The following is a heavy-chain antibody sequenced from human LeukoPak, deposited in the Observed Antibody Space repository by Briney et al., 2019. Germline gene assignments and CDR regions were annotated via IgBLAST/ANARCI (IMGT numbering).Heavy chain of an antibody. CDR2: IIPILGIA. CDR1: GGTFSSYA. J-gene: IGHJ4*02. V-gene: IGHV1-69*04. CDR3: AREPDSGIYLDY. Sequence: SVMVSCKASGGTFSSYAISWVRQAPGQGLEWMGRIIPILGIANYAQKFQGRVTITADKSTSTAYMELSSLRSEDTAVYYCAREPDSGIYLDYWGQGTLVTVSS. D-gene: IGHD1-14*01.